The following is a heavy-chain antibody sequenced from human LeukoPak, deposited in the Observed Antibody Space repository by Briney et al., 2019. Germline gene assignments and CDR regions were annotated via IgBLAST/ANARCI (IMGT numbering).Heavy chain of an antibody. CDR1: GGSISSYY. D-gene: IGHD3-22*01. CDR2: IYYSEST. CDR3: ARGLTYYFDSSGYYVTDAFDI. V-gene: IGHV4-59*01. Sequence: KASETLSLTCSVSGGSISSYYWSWIRQPPGKGLEWIGYIYYSESTNYNPSLKSRVTISVDTSKNQFSLKLTSVTAADTAVYYCARGLTYYFDSSGYYVTDAFDIWGQGTMVTVPS. J-gene: IGHJ3*02.